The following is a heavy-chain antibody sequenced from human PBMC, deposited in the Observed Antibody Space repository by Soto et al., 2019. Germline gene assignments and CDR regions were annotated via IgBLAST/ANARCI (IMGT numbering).Heavy chain of an antibody. Sequence: TLSLTCAVSGGSISRGGYSWSWIRQPPGKGLEWIGYIYHSGSTYYNPSLKSRVTISVDRSKNQFSLKLSSVTAADTAVYYSARAPDRWGQGTLGTLSS. CDR2: IYHSGST. CDR1: GGSISRGGYS. V-gene: IGHV4-30-2*01. CDR3: ARAPDR. J-gene: IGHJ5*02.